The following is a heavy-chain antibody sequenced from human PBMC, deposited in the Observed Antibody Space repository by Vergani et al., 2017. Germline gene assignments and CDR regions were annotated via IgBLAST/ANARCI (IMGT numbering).Heavy chain of an antibody. D-gene: IGHD3-3*01. CDR3: ARVSQRITKGAGYYYYGMDV. J-gene: IGHJ6*02. CDR1: GGTFSSYA. CDR2: IIPIFGTA. Sequence: QVQLVQSGAEVKKPGSSVKVSCKASGGTFSSYAISWVRQAPGQGLEWMGGIIPIFGTANYAQKFQGRVTITADESTSTAYMELSSLRSEDTAVYYCARVSQRITKGAGYYYYGMDVWGQGTTVTVSS. V-gene: IGHV1-69*19.